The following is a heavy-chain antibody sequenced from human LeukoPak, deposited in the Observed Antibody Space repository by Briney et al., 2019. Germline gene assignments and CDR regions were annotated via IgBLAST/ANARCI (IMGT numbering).Heavy chain of an antibody. D-gene: IGHD3-22*01. CDR3: ARDPAPYYYDSSGFPPHFDY. J-gene: IGHJ4*02. Sequence: ASVKVSCKASGYTFTSYAMNWVRQAPGQRLEWMGWINAGNGNTKYSQKFQGRVTITRDTPASTAYMELSSLRSEDTAVYYCARDPAPYYYDSSGFPPHFDYWGQGTLVTVSS. CDR1: GYTFTSYA. V-gene: IGHV1-3*01. CDR2: INAGNGNT.